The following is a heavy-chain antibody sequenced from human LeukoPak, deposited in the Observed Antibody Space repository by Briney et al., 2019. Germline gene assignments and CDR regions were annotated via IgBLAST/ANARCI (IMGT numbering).Heavy chain of an antibody. CDR1: GFTFSRHY. J-gene: IGHJ4*02. Sequence: GGSLRLSCAASGFTFSRHYMTWVRQTPGKGLEWVANIKPDGSEKGYDDSVKGRFSISRDNAENSLYLQMNSLRADDTAVYYCARDPAYGALDYWGQGTLVTVSS. D-gene: IGHD4-17*01. CDR3: ARDPAYGALDY. CDR2: IKPDGSEK. V-gene: IGHV3-7*01.